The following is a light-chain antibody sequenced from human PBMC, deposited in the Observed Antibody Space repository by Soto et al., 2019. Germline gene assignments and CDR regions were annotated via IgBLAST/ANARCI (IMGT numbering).Light chain of an antibody. Sequence: QSALTQPASVSGSPGQSITISCTGTSSDVGGYNYVSWYQQHPGKAPKLMIFEVSNRPSGVSIRFSGSRSGNTASLTISGLQAEDEADYYCDSYTSSRAYVFGIGTKVTVL. CDR1: SSDVGGYNY. CDR3: DSYTSSRAYV. CDR2: EVS. V-gene: IGLV2-14*01. J-gene: IGLJ1*01.